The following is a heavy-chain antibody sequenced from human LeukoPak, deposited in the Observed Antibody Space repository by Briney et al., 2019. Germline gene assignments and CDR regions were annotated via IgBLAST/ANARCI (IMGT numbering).Heavy chain of an antibody. Sequence: PGGSLRLSCAASGFTFSSYSMNWVRQAPGKGLEWVSAISGSGGSTYYADSVKGRFTISRDNSKNTLYLQMNSLRAEDTAVYYCAKVYLGIAADECYFDYWGQGTLVTVSS. V-gene: IGHV3-23*01. D-gene: IGHD6-13*01. CDR1: GFTFSSYS. CDR3: AKVYLGIAADECYFDY. J-gene: IGHJ4*02. CDR2: ISGSGGST.